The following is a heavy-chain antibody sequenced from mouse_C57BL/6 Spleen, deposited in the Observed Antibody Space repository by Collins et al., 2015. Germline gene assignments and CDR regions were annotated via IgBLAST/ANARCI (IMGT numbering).Heavy chain of an antibody. V-gene: IGHV1-52*01. J-gene: IGHJ2*01. CDR3: ARDYYGSSDY. CDR2: IDPSDSET. CDR1: LTFTSYW. Sequence: QVQLQQPGAELVRPGSSVKLVLQGFWLTFTSYWMHWVKQRPIQGLEWIGNIDPSDSETHYNQKFKDKATLTVDKSSSTAYMQLSSLTSEDSAVYYCARDYYGSSDYWGQGTTLTVSS. D-gene: IGHD1-1*01.